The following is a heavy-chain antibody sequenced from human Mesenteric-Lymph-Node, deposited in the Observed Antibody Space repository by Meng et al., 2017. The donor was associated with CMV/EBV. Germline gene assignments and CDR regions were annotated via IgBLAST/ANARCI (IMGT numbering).Heavy chain of an antibody. V-gene: IGHV1-69*05. Sequence: SVKVSCKASGGTFSSYAISWVRQAPGQGLEWMGGIIPIFGTANYAQKFQGRVTITTDESTSTAYMELSSLRSDDTAVYYCARDIYDFWSGYYMERDNYYYYGMDVWGQGTTVTVSS. J-gene: IGHJ6*02. CDR1: GGTFSSYA. D-gene: IGHD3-3*01. CDR3: ARDIYDFWSGYYMERDNYYYYGMDV. CDR2: IIPIFGTA.